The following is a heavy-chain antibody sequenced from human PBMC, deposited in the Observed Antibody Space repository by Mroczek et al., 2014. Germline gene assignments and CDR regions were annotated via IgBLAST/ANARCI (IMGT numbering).Heavy chain of an antibody. CDR1: GGSISSSSYY. J-gene: IGHJ6*03. Sequence: QLVQSGPGLVKPSETLSLTCTVSGGSISSSSYYWGWIRQPPGKGLEWIGSIYYSGSTYYNPSLKSRVTISVDTSKNQFSLKLSSVTAADTAVYYCACSSSGDYYHMDVWGKGTMVTVSS. V-gene: IGHV4-39*01. CDR2: IYYSGST. CDR3: ACSSSGDYYHMDV. D-gene: IGHD6-13*01.